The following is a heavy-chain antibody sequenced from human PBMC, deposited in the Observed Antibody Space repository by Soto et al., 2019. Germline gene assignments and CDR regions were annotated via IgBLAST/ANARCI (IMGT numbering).Heavy chain of an antibody. D-gene: IGHD3-9*01. V-gene: IGHV3-23*01. Sequence: PGGSLRLSCAASGFTFSSCAMGWVRQAPGKGLEWVSDIIDSGGSTYYADSVKGRFSFSRDNAKNSIYLQMDSLRADDTAVYYCVTDAQNSEWLTLGYWGQGTLVTVSS. CDR1: GFTFSSCA. J-gene: IGHJ4*02. CDR2: IIDSGGST. CDR3: VTDAQNSEWLTLGY.